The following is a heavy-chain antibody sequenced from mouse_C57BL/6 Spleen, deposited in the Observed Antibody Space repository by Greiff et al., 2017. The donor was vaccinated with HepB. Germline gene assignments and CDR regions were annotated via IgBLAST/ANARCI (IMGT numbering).Heavy chain of an antibody. CDR3: AREITTVVATDWYFDV. J-gene: IGHJ1*03. CDR2: IDPEDGET. V-gene: IGHV14-2*01. D-gene: IGHD1-1*01. Sequence: EVQLVESGAELVKPGASVKLSCTASGFNIKDYYMHWVKQRTEQGLEWIGRIDPEDGETKYAPKFQGKATITADTSSNTAYLQLSSLTSEDTAVYYCAREITTVVATDWYFDVWGTGTTVTVSS. CDR1: GFNIKDYY.